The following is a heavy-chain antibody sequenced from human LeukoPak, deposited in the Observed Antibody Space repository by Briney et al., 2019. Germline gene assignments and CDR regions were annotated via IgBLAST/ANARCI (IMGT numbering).Heavy chain of an antibody. Sequence: GGSLRLSCAASGFTFSTYAMSWVRLAPGKGLEWVSGISGSGGSTYYADSVKGRFTSSRDNSNNTLYVQMNSLRVEDTAVYYCAKDERIEFTGPDRWGQGTLVTVSS. J-gene: IGHJ4*02. CDR1: GFTFSTYA. CDR2: ISGSGGST. CDR3: AKDERIEFTGPDR. V-gene: IGHV3-23*01. D-gene: IGHD2/OR15-2a*01.